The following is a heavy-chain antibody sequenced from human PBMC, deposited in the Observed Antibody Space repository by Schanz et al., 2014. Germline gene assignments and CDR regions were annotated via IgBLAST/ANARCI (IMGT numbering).Heavy chain of an antibody. CDR3: AKGRFGELSAFDI. V-gene: IGHV3-23*01. J-gene: IGHJ3*02. CDR2: IGTSGGT. D-gene: IGHD3-10*01. CDR1: GFGFSSYS. Sequence: EVQLLESGGGLVQPGGSLRLSCAASGFGFSSYSMNWVRQAPGKGLEWVSTIGTSGGTNYAESVKGRFTISRDNSKNTLYLQMNSLRAEDAAVYYWAKGRFGELSAFDIWGQGTMVTVSS.